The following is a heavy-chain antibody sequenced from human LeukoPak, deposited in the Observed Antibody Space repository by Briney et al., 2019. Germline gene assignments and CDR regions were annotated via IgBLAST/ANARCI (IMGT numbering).Heavy chain of an antibody. J-gene: IGHJ4*02. D-gene: IGHD7-27*01. CDR3: SRDDKWGQENFDY. CDR1: GLTFGDYG. CDR2: IRSKTYGGTT. Sequence: GGSLRLSCTGSGLTFGDYGMSWFRQAPGKGLEWVGHIRSKTYGGTTEYATSIKGRFTISRDDSESIAYLQMNSLKTEDTAVYYCSRDDKWGQENFDYWGQGTLVTVSS. V-gene: IGHV3-49*03.